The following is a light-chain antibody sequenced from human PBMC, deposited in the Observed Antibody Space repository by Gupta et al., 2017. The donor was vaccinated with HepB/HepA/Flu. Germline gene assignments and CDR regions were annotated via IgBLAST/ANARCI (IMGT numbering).Light chain of an antibody. Sequence: EIVMSQSPATLSVSPGERATLSCRASQSVSSNLAWYQQKPGQAPRLLIYGASTRDTGIPARFSGSGSGTEFTLTISSRQSEDFAVYYCQQYNNWPPITFLQGTXLEIK. V-gene: IGKV3-15*01. J-gene: IGKJ5*01. CDR2: GAS. CDR3: QQYNNWPPIT. CDR1: QSVSSN.